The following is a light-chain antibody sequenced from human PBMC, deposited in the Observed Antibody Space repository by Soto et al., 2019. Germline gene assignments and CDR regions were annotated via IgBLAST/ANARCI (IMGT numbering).Light chain of an antibody. J-gene: IGKJ5*01. CDR2: GAS. Sequence: EILMTQSPASLSVSPGETATLYCRASQSVSSSYLAWYQQKPGQAPRLLIYGASSRATGIPDRFSGSGSGTDFTLTISRLEPEDFAVYYCQQYGSSLITFGQGTRLEIK. CDR3: QQYGSSLIT. V-gene: IGKV3-20*01. CDR1: QSVSSSY.